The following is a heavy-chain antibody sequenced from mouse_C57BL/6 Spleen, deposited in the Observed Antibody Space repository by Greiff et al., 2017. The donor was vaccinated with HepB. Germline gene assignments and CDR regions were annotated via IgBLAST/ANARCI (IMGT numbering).Heavy chain of an antibody. D-gene: IGHD1-1*01. V-gene: IGHV1-64*01. Sequence: QVQLKQLGAELVKPGASVKLSCKASGYTFTSYWMHWVKQRPGQGLEWIGMIHPNSGSTNYNEKFKSKATLTVDKSSSTAYMQLSSLTSEDSAVYYCARSDGGSSYFDYWGQGTTLTVSS. CDR1: GYTFTSYW. CDR2: IHPNSGST. J-gene: IGHJ2*01. CDR3: ARSDGGSSYFDY.